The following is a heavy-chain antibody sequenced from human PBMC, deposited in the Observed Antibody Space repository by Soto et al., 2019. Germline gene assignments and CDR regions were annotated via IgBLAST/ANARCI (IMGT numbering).Heavy chain of an antibody. J-gene: IGHJ5*02. V-gene: IGHV1-8*01. CDR3: ARRLDSYGFGRGFGP. D-gene: IGHD5-18*01. Sequence: ASVKVSCKASGYTFTSYDINWVRQATGQGLEWMGWMNPNSGNTGYAQKFQGRVTMTRNTSISTAYMELSSLRSEDTAVYYCARRLDSYGFGRGFGPWGQGTLVTVYS. CDR1: GYTFTSYD. CDR2: MNPNSGNT.